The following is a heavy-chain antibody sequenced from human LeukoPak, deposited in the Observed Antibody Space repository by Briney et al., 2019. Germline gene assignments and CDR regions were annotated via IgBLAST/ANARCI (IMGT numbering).Heavy chain of an antibody. D-gene: IGHD6-6*01. V-gene: IGHV1-2*02. J-gene: IGHJ4*02. CDR3: ARPADVGSSYFFDT. CDR1: VCTFTGYY. CDR2: INPNSGGT. Sequence: ASVKVSCKASVCTFTGYYIHRVRQAPGQGLEWMGWINPNSGGTNYAQKFQRRVTMTRDTSISTAYMELSRLASDDTAVFYCARPADVGSSYFFDTWGQGTLVTVSS.